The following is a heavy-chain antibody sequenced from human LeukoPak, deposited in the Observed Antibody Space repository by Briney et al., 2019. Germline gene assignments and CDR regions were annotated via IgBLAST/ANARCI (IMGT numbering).Heavy chain of an antibody. CDR3: ASNDYNNYVEDY. Sequence: GGSLRLSCAASGFTFSSYGMHWVRQAPGKGLEWVAFIRYDGSNKYYADSVKGRFTISRDNSKNTLYLQMNNLRAEDTAVYYCASNDYNNYVEDYWGQGTLVTVSS. CDR1: GFTFSSYG. D-gene: IGHD4-11*01. J-gene: IGHJ4*02. CDR2: IRYDGSNK. V-gene: IGHV3-30*02.